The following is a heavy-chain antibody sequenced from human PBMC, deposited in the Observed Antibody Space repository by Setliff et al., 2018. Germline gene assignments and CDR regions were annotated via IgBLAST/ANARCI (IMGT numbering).Heavy chain of an antibody. CDR1: GFTFSNAW. CDR2: IKSKTDGGTT. V-gene: IGHV3-15*05. Sequence: PGGSLRLSCAASGFTFSNAWMSWVRQGPGKGLEWVGRIKSKTDGGTTDYAAPVKGRFTISRDDSKNTLYLQMNSLRAEDMALYYCAKDNRSNWNYVGALDIWGQGTMVTVSS. D-gene: IGHD1-7*01. CDR3: AKDNRSNWNYVGALDI. J-gene: IGHJ3*02.